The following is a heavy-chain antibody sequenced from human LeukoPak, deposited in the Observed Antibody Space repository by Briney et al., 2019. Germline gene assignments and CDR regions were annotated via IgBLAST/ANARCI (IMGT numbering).Heavy chain of an antibody. D-gene: IGHD3-3*01. J-gene: IGHJ4*02. V-gene: IGHV4-59*01. Sequence: SETLSLTCTVSGGSISSYYWSWIRQPPGKGLEWIGYIYYSGSTNYNPSLKSRVTISVDTSTNQFSLKLSSVTAADTAVYYCARDRNDFWSGYLFWGQGTLVTVSS. CDR2: IYYSGST. CDR1: GGSISSYY. CDR3: ARDRNDFWSGYLF.